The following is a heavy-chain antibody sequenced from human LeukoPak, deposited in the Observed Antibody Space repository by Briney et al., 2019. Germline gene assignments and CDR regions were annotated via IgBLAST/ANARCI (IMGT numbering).Heavy chain of an antibody. J-gene: IGHJ4*02. D-gene: IGHD2-2*01. CDR2: IRYDGSNK. CDR1: GFTFSSYG. V-gene: IGHV3-30*02. CDR3: AKTPPGYCSSTSCQGVDY. Sequence: GGSLRLSCAASGFTFSSYGMHWVRQAPGKGLEWVAFIRYDGSNKYYADSVKGRFTISRDNSKNTLYLQMNSLRAEDTAVYYCAKTPPGYCSSTSCQGVDYWGQGTLVTVSS.